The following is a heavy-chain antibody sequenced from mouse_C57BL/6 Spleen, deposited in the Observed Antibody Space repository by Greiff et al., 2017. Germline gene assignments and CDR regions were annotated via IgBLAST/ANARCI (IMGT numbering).Heavy chain of an antibody. Sequence: EVQLQQSGPELVKPGASVKISCKASGYTFTDYYMNWVKQSHGKSLEWIGDINPNNGGTSYNQKFKGKATLTVDKSSSTAYMELRSLTSEDSAVYYCARGRVYYYGKDAMDYWGQGTSVTVSS. D-gene: IGHD1-1*01. CDR1: GYTFTDYY. CDR3: ARGRVYYYGKDAMDY. J-gene: IGHJ4*01. V-gene: IGHV1-26*01. CDR2: INPNNGGT.